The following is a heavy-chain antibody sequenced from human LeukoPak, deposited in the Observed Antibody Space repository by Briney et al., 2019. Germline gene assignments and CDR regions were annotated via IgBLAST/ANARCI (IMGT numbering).Heavy chain of an antibody. Sequence: GGSLRLSCAASGFTFDDYAMHWVRQAPGKGLEWVSLISWDGGSTYYADSVKGRFTISRDNSENSLYLQMNSLRAEDTALYYCAKDIFHYDSSAPGDWGQRTLVTVSS. J-gene: IGHJ4*02. CDR3: AKDIFHYDSSAPGD. CDR2: ISWDGGST. D-gene: IGHD3-22*01. V-gene: IGHV3-43D*03. CDR1: GFTFDDYA.